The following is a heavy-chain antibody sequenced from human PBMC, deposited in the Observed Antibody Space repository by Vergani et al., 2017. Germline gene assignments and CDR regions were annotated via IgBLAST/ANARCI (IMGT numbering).Heavy chain of an antibody. J-gene: IGHJ3*02. V-gene: IGHV4-59*01. D-gene: IGHD2-15*01. CDR3: ARDVLYCSGGSCYSGAFDI. Sequence: QVQLPESGPGLVKPSETLSLTCTVSGGSISSYYWSWIRQPPGKGLEWIGYIYYSGSTNYNPSLKSRVTISVDTSKNQFSLKLSSVTAADTAVYYCARDVLYCSGGSCYSGAFDIWGQGTMVTVSS. CDR1: GGSISSYY. CDR2: IYYSGST.